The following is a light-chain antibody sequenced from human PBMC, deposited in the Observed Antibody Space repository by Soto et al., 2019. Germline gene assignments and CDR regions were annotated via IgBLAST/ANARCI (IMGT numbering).Light chain of an antibody. CDR1: ESVGTH. Sequence: ENLTTQYPDTLSLSPGDRATLSCRASESVGTHLAWYQQKPGQAPRLLMYGASIRVTGIPDRFSGRGSGTDFTLTISRLEPEDFAVYYCQQYSSWPITFGQGARLEIK. CDR3: QQYSSWPIT. CDR2: GAS. J-gene: IGKJ5*01. V-gene: IGKV3-15*01.